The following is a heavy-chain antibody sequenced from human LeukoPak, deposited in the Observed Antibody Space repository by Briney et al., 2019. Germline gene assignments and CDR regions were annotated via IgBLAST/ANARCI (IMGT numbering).Heavy chain of an antibody. CDR3: ARDYFEDQWLVPTLDY. V-gene: IGHV4-39*07. CDR2: IYYSGST. CDR1: GGSISSSSYY. D-gene: IGHD6-19*01. J-gene: IGHJ4*02. Sequence: SEALSLTCTVSGGSISSSSYYWGWIRQPPGKGLEWIGSIYYSGSTYYNPSLKSRVTISVDTSKNQSSLKLSSVTAADTAVYYCARDYFEDQWLVPTLDYWGQGTLVTVSS.